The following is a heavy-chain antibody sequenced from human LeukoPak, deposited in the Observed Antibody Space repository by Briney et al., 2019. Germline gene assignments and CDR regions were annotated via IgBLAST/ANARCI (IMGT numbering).Heavy chain of an antibody. D-gene: IGHD6-13*01. J-gene: IGHJ3*02. CDR1: GYTLTELS. V-gene: IGHV1-24*01. Sequence: ASVKVSCKVSGYTLTELSMHWVRQAPGKGLEWMGGFDPEDGETIYAQKFQGRVTMTEDTSTDTAYMELSSLRSEDTAVYYCATSIAAAALDAFDIWGQGTMVTVSS. CDR2: FDPEDGET. CDR3: ATSIAAAALDAFDI.